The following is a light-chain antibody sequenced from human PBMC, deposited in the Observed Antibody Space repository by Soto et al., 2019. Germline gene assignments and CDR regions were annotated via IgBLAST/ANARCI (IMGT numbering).Light chain of an antibody. J-gene: IGKJ4*01. CDR1: QNVDIY. CDR3: QQRRDWPPLT. V-gene: IGKV3-11*01. CDR2: DAS. Sequence: EVVLTQSPVTLALSPGERATLSCRASQNVDIYVAWYQQRPGQAPRLLIYDASNSATGIPARFSGSGSGTDFTLTISSLEPEDFAVYYCQQRRDWPPLTFGGGTKVEIK.